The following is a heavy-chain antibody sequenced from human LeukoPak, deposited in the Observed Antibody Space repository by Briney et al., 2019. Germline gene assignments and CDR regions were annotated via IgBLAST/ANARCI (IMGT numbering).Heavy chain of an antibody. D-gene: IGHD5-18*01. CDR2: ITYDGSDK. V-gene: IGHV3-30*19. CDR1: GFTFSSYV. CDR3: ARNRGYTYDYDSFDP. Sequence: PGGSLRLSCAASGFTFSSYVMYWVRQAPGKGLECVAFITYDGSDKYYADSVKGRFTISRDNSRDTLYLQMNSLRGEDTAIYYCARNRGYTYDYDSFDPWGQGTLVTVSS. J-gene: IGHJ5*02.